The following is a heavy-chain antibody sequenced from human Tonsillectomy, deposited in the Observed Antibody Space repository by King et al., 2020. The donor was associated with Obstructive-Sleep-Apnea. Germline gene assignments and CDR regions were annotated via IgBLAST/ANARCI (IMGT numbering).Heavy chain of an antibody. V-gene: IGHV2-70*01. CDR1: GFSLSGSERC. J-gene: IGHJ4*02. Sequence: VTLKESGPALVKPKQTLTLTCTFSGFSLSGSERCVSWIRQAPGKALEWIALIDGDDNRFFKASLKTRLAISRDTSRHQVVLTMTNMDPVDTATYYCARSHTQYFDTTAHFDYWGPGTLVTVSS. CDR2: IDGDDNR. CDR3: ARSHTQYFDTTAHFDY. D-gene: IGHD2/OR15-2a*01.